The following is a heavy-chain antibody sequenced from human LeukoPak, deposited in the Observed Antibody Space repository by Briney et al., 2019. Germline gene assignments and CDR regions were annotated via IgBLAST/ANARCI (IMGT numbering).Heavy chain of an antibody. CDR2: ISYDGSNK. CDR1: GFTFSSYG. D-gene: IGHD3-10*01. CDR3: AKAHYGSGSYSVDY. Sequence: GGSLRLSCAASGFTFSSYGMHWVRQAPGKGLEWVAVISYDGSNKYYADSVKGRFTISRDNSKNTLYLQMNSLRAEDTAVYYCAKAHYGSGSYSVDYWGQGTLVTVSS. V-gene: IGHV3-30*18. J-gene: IGHJ4*02.